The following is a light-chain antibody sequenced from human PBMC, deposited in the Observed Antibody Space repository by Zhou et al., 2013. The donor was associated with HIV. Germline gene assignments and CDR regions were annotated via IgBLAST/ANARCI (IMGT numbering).Light chain of an antibody. Sequence: AIRITQSPSSLSASTGDRVTITCRASQGISSYLAWYQQKAGKAPNLLVFGASILQSGVPSRFSGNGSGTDFALTVDCLQSEDFATYYCQQYYDYPRTFGQGTRLEV. CDR2: GAS. J-gene: IGKJ1*01. CDR3: QQYYDYPRT. V-gene: IGKV1-8*01. CDR1: QGISSY.